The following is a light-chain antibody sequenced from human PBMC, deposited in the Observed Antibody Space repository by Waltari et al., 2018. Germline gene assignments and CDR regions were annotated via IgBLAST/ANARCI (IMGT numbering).Light chain of an antibody. CDR1: QSIRTY. CDR3: QQSYSPLT. CDR2: AAS. V-gene: IGKV1-39*01. J-gene: IGKJ4*01. Sequence: DFQMTQSPSSLSASVADRVTINCRASQSIRTYLNWYQQKPGNAPNLLIYAASSLQSGVPSRFSGSGSGTDFTLTIGSLQPEDFATYYCQQSYSPLTVGGGTKVEIK.